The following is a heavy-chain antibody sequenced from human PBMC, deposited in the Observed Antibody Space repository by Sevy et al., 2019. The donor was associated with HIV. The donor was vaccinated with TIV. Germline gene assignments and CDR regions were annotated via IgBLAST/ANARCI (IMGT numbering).Heavy chain of an antibody. V-gene: IGHV3-7*01. Sequence: GGSLRLSCAASGFTFSDYCMGWVRQAPGKGLEWVANIKQDGSKKNYVDSVKGRFTISSDNSKNSLYLQMNRLRVDDRAVYYYARELWPGNYWAKGTLFTFSS. CDR1: GFTFSDYC. CDR2: IKQDGSKK. D-gene: IGHD2-21*01. CDR3: ARELWPGNY. J-gene: IGHJ4*02.